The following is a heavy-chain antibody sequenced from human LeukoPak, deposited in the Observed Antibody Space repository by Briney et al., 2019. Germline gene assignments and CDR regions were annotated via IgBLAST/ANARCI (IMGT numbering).Heavy chain of an antibody. J-gene: IGHJ5*02. D-gene: IGHD6-13*01. Sequence: PSETLSLTCAVSGYSISSGYYWGWIRQPPGKGLEWIGSIYHSGSTNYNPSLKSRVTISVDTSKNQFSLKLSSVTAADTAVYYCAQVTSSWYRGWFDPWGQGTLVTVSS. CDR2: IYHSGST. CDR3: AQVTSSWYRGWFDP. V-gene: IGHV4-38-2*01. CDR1: GYSISSGYY.